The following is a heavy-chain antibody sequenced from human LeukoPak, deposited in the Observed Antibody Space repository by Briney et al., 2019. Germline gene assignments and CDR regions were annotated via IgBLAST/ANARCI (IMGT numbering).Heavy chain of an antibody. CDR2: IRSKANSYAT. Sequence: GGSLRLSCAASGFTFSGSAMHWVRQASGKGLEWVGRIRSKANSYATAYAASVKGRFTISRDDSKNTAYLQMNSLKTEDTAVYYCTRQGFWSGTGDYYYYYMDVWGKGTTVTVSS. CDR3: TRQGFWSGTGDYYYYYMDV. CDR1: GFTFSGSA. V-gene: IGHV3-73*01. D-gene: IGHD3-3*01. J-gene: IGHJ6*03.